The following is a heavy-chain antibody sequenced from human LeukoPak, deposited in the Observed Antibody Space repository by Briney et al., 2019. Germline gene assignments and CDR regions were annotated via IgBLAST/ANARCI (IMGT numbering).Heavy chain of an antibody. CDR3: ARHSTSGWNWFDP. J-gene: IGHJ5*02. CDR1: GGAISSYY. V-gene: IGHV4-59*08. D-gene: IGHD6-19*01. CDR2: IYYSGST. Sequence: SETLSLTCTVSGGAISSYYWSWIRQPPGKGLEWIGYIYYSGSTNYNPSLKSRVTISVDTSKNQFSLKLSSVTAADTAAYYCARHSTSGWNWFDPWGQGTLVTVSS.